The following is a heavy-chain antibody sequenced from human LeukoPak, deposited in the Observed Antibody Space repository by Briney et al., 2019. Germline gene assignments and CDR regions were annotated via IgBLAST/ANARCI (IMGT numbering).Heavy chain of an antibody. Sequence: GRSLRLSCAASGFIFKKYWMNWVRQVPGKGLECLANIKEDGSETYYADSVKGRFTISRDNPKNLLFLQINSLRVEDTAVYYCARETPRRGETRDGYRWGQGTVVTVSS. D-gene: IGHD5-24*01. J-gene: IGHJ4*02. CDR3: ARETPRRGETRDGYR. CDR2: IKEDGSET. V-gene: IGHV3-7*01. CDR1: GFIFKKYW.